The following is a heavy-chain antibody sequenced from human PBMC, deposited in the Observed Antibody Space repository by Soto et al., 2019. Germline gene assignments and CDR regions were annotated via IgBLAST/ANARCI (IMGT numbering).Heavy chain of an antibody. CDR1: GDSVSSNTAS. CDR3: AKGDNLGPKTGYAFDP. J-gene: IGHJ5*02. D-gene: IGHD5-12*01. CDR2: TYFRSKWYN. V-gene: IGHV6-1*01. Sequence: SQTLSLTCAISGDSVSSNTASWNWIRQSPSRGLEWLGRTYFRSKWYNDYAVSVKSRIIINPDTSNNQFSLQLISVTPEDTAVYFCAKGDNLGPKTGYAFDPWGQGIMVTVSS.